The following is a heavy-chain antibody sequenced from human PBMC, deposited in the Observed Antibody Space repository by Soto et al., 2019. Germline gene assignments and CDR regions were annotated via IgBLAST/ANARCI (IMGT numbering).Heavy chain of an antibody. CDR3: ARLAGQAGGGFDP. D-gene: IGHD3-16*01. Sequence: GGSLSLSCAASGFTFSSYAMHWVRQAPGKGLEWVAVISYDGSNKYYADSVKGRFTISRDNSKNTLYLQMNSLRAEDTAVYYCARLAGQAGGGFDPWGQGTLVTVSS. J-gene: IGHJ5*02. V-gene: IGHV3-30-3*01. CDR1: GFTFSSYA. CDR2: ISYDGSNK.